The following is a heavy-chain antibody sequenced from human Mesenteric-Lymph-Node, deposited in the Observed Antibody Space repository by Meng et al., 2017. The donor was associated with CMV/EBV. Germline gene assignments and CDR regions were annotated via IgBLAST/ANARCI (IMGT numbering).Heavy chain of an antibody. V-gene: IGHV4-34*01. D-gene: IGHD5-12*01. CDR3: ARGGIVATIGRDYYYYGMDV. CDR1: GGSFSGYY. CDR2: IYYSGST. Sequence: SETLSLTCAVYGGSFSGYYWSGIRQPPGKGLEWIGYIYYSGSTNYNPSLKSRVSISVDTSKNQFSLKLSSVTAADTAVYYCARGGIVATIGRDYYYYGMDVWGQGTTVTVSS. J-gene: IGHJ6*02.